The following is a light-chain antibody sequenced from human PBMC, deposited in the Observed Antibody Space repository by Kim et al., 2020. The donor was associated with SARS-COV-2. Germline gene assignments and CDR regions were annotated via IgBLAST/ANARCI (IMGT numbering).Light chain of an antibody. Sequence: APGKTARITCGGNNIGSKSVHWYQQKPGQAPVLVIYYDSDRPSGIPERSSGSNSGNTATLTISRVEAGDEADYYCQVWDSSSDHVVFGGGTQLTVL. CDR2: YDS. CDR1: NIGSKS. CDR3: QVWDSSSDHVV. V-gene: IGLV3-21*04. J-gene: IGLJ2*01.